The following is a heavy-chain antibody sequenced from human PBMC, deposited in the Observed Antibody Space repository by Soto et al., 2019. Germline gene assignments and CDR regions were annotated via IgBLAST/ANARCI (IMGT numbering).Heavy chain of an antibody. J-gene: IGHJ4*02. CDR1: GGSISSYY. Sequence: SETLSLTCTVSGGSISSYYWSWIRQPAGKGLEWIGRIYTSGSTNYNPSLKSRVTMSVDTSKNQFSLKLSSVTAADTAVYYCARTRLGYCSGGSCETFDYWGQGTLVTV. D-gene: IGHD2-15*01. CDR3: ARTRLGYCSGGSCETFDY. CDR2: IYTSGST. V-gene: IGHV4-4*07.